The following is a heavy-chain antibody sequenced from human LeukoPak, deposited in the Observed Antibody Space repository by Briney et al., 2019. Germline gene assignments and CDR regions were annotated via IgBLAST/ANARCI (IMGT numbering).Heavy chain of an antibody. J-gene: IGHJ4*02. Sequence: GGSLRLSCAASGFTYSDYYMSWIRQAPGKGLEWISYIRSSGSTTYYADSVKGRFTIFRDNAKNSLYLQMNSVRAEDTAVYYCARESLDTPYFDYWGQGTLVTVSS. CDR1: GFTYSDYY. CDR2: IRSSGSTT. D-gene: IGHD3/OR15-3a*01. CDR3: ARESLDTPYFDY. V-gene: IGHV3-11*01.